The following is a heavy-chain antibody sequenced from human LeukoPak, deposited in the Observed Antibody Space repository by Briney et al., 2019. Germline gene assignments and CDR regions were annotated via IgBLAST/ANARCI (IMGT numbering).Heavy chain of an antibody. V-gene: IGHV3-23*01. J-gene: IGHJ4*02. CDR2: ISGSGGNT. CDR1: GGSFSGYY. CDR3: ANRGSSISLR. Sequence: SSETLSLTCAVYGGSFSGYYWSWIRQPPGKGLEWVSAISGSGGNTYYADSVKGRFTISRDNSKNTLYLQMNSLRAEDTAVYYCANRGSSISLRWGQGTLVTVSS. D-gene: IGHD6-6*01.